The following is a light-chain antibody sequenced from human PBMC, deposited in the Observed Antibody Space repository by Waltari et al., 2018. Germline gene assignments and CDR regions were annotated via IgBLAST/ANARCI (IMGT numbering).Light chain of an antibody. J-gene: IGKJ2*01. CDR1: QSVGTW. CDR2: MAS. CDR3: QQYSSFST. V-gene: IGKV1-5*03. Sequence: DIQMTHSPSTLSASVGDRVPISCRASQSVGTWLAWYQQKPGKAPKLLIYMASSLESGVPSRFSGSGSGTEFTLTISSLQPDDFATYSCQQYSSFSTFGQGTKVDI.